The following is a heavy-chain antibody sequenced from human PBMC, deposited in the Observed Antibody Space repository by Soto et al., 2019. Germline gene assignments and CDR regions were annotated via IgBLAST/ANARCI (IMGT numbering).Heavy chain of an antibody. V-gene: IGHV5-10-1*01. Sequence: GESLKISCKGSGYSFTSYWISWVRQMPGKGLEWMGRIDPSDSYTNYSPSFQGHVTISADKSISTAYMELSSLRSEDTAVYYCARGNYLDYWGQGTLVTVSS. CDR1: GYSFTSYW. CDR3: ARGNYLDY. J-gene: IGHJ4*02. CDR2: IDPSDSYT.